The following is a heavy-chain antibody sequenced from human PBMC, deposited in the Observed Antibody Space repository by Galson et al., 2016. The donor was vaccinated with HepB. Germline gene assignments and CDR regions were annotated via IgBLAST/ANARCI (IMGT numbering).Heavy chain of an antibody. J-gene: IGHJ6*02. CDR2: IYPGDSDF. Sequence: QSGAEVKKSGESLKISCQVSGYTFTNQWIAWVRQMPGKGLEWMGIIYPGDSDFRYSPSFQGQVTISADKSISTAYLQWSSLTASDTAIYYCARLVRPSLRDYYYGMDVWGQGTTVTVSS. CDR3: ARLVRPSLRDYYYGMDV. V-gene: IGHV5-51*03. CDR1: GYTFTNQW. D-gene: IGHD3-10*02.